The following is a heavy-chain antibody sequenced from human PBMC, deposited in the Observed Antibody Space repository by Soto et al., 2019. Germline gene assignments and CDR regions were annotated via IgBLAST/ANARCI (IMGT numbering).Heavy chain of an antibody. CDR2: ISGSGGST. Sequence: EVQLLESGGGLVQPGGSLRLSCAASGFTFNTYAMSWVRQAPGKGLVWVSAISGSGGSTFYADSVKGRFTISRDNSLNTLYLQMNSLRTEDTAVYYCAHPRGFGVFDAYDIWGQGTMVTVSS. CDR1: GFTFNTYA. J-gene: IGHJ3*02. D-gene: IGHD3-10*01. CDR3: AHPRGFGVFDAYDI. V-gene: IGHV3-23*01.